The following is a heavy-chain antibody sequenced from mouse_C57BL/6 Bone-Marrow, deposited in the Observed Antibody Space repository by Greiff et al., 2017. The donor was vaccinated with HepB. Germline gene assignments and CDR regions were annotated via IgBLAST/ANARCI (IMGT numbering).Heavy chain of an antibody. V-gene: IGHV14-4*01. CDR2: IDPENGDT. CDR3: ARSLNYGSSYSFAY. Sequence: EVKLVESGAELGRPGVSVKWACIASGLNMKDDYMHWVKQRPEQGLEWIGWIDPENGDTEYASKFQGKATITADTSSNTAYLQLSSLTSEDTAVYYCARSLNYGSSYSFAYWGQGTLVTVSA. CDR1: GLNMKDDY. J-gene: IGHJ3*01. D-gene: IGHD1-1*01.